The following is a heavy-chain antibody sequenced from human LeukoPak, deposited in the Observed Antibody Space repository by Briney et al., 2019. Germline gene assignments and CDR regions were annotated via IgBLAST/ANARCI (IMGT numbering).Heavy chain of an antibody. D-gene: IGHD3-22*01. Sequence: SETLSLTCTVSGGSIISSNYYWGWIRQPPGKGLEWTGSMYYSGSTHYNPSLKSRVTISVDMSKNQFSLRLSSVTAADTAVYYCARDSMIVAPYGALDIWGQGTMVTVSS. CDR3: ARDSMIVAPYGALDI. V-gene: IGHV4-39*07. CDR2: MYYSGST. CDR1: GGSIISSNYY. J-gene: IGHJ3*02.